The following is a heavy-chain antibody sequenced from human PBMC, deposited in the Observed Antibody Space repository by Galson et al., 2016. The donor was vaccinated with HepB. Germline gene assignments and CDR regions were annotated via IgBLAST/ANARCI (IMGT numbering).Heavy chain of an antibody. Sequence: TLSLTCTVSGGSISSGGYYWSWIRQHPGEGLEWIGYIYHSGSTYYNPSLKSRVTISVDTSKNQFSLKLSSVTAADTAVYYCARDRSSGSGNFGYWGQGTLVTVSS. D-gene: IGHD3-10*01. CDR3: ARDRSSGSGNFGY. CDR1: GGSISSGGYY. J-gene: IGHJ4*02. CDR2: IYHSGST. V-gene: IGHV4-31*03.